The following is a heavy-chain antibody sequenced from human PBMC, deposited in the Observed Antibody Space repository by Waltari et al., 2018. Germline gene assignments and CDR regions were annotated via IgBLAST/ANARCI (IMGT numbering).Heavy chain of an antibody. V-gene: IGHV3-23*01. CDR3: AKEEAAGRNYWYFDL. CDR2: IRGRGGGGM. CDR1: GFSFSIYA. J-gene: IGHJ2*01. D-gene: IGHD6-13*01. Sequence: EVQLSESGGGLVQPGGSLRLSCAASGFSFSIYAMSWVRQAPGKGLEWVSVIRGRGGGGMNYSDSVRGRFTISRDKSKNRLYLQMNSLTGEDTAVYYCAKEEAAGRNYWYFDLWGRGTLVSVSS.